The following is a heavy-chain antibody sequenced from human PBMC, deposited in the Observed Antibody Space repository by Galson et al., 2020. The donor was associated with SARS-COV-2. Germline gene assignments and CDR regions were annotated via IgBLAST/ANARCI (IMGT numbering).Heavy chain of an antibody. D-gene: IGHD3-22*01. CDR3: AREGGASGGYYDNSGYTYFDS. J-gene: IGHJ4*02. V-gene: IGHV3-30*10. CDR1: GFPFSLYA. Sequence: GESLKISCAASGFPFSLYAMHWVRQAPGKGLEWVALISYDGNKEYYTDSLKGRFTISRDNSQNTLYLHMDSLRAEDTAVYYCAREGGASGGYYDNSGYTYFDSWGQGTLVTVSS. CDR2: ISYDGNKE.